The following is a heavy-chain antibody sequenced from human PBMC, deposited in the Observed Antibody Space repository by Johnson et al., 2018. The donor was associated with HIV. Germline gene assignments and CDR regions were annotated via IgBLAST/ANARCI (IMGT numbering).Heavy chain of an antibody. CDR1: GFTFSSYA. V-gene: IGHV3-30*14. CDR3: ARDPSF. Sequence: QVQLVESGGGLVQPGGSLRLSCAASGFTFSSYAMHWVRKAPGKGLEWVAVISYDGSNKYYADSVKGRFTISRDNSKNTLYLQMNSLRAEDTAVYYCARDPSFWGQGTMVTVSS. J-gene: IGHJ3*01. D-gene: IGHD3-16*01. CDR2: ISYDGSNK.